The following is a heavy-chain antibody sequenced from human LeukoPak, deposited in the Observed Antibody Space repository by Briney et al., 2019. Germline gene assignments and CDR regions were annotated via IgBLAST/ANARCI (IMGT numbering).Heavy chain of an antibody. CDR3: ARSGSYSGPYVY. CDR2: VYTTGST. Sequence: SETLSLTCTVSGGSINNYYWSWIRQPAGKGLEWIGRVYTTGSTNYNPSLKSRITMSVDTSKNQFSLKLSSVTAADTAVYYCARSGSYSGPYVYWGQGTVVTVSS. D-gene: IGHD1-26*01. J-gene: IGHJ4*02. CDR1: GGSINNYY. V-gene: IGHV4-4*07.